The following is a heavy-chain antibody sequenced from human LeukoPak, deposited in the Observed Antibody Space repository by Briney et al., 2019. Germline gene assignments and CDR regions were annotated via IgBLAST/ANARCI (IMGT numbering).Heavy chain of an antibody. D-gene: IGHD3-22*01. CDR3: ARGYYDSSDFEYFQH. Sequence: ASVKVSCKASGYSFTGYYMHWVRQAPGQGLEWMAWINPNSGDTNFAQKFQGKVTMTRDTSISTVYMELSRLRSDDTAVFFCARGYYDSSDFEYFQHWGQGTLVTVSS. V-gene: IGHV1-2*02. CDR2: INPNSGDT. J-gene: IGHJ1*01. CDR1: GYSFTGYY.